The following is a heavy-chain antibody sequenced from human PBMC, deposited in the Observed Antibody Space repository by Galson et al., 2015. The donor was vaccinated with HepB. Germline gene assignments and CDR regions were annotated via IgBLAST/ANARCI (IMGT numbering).Heavy chain of an antibody. CDR2: IYPGDSDT. V-gene: IGHV5-51*01. CDR1: GYSFTSYW. J-gene: IGHJ2*01. D-gene: IGHD3-22*01. Sequence: QSGAEVKKPGESLKISCKGSGYSFTSYWIGWVRQMPGKGLEWMGIIYPGDSDTRYSPSFQGQVTISADKSISTAHLQWSSLKASDTAMYYCARRYYYDSSGYPYWYFDLWGRGTLVTVSS. CDR3: ARRYYYDSSGYPYWYFDL.